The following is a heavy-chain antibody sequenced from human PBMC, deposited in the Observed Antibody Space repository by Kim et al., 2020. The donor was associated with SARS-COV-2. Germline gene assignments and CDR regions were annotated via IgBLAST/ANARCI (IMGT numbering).Heavy chain of an antibody. V-gene: IGHV3-30*01. Sequence: KGRFTISRDNSKNKLYLEMNSRRAEDTAVYYCARDGGSSWYGYYYYYGMDVWGQGTTVTVSS. J-gene: IGHJ6*02. CDR3: ARDGGSSWYGYYYYYGMDV. D-gene: IGHD6-13*01.